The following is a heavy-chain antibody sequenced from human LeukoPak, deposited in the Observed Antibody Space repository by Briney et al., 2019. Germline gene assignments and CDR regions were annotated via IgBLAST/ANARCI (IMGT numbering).Heavy chain of an antibody. CDR3: AKGDYYGSGSSPAQFDY. V-gene: IGHV3-9*01. D-gene: IGHD3-10*01. CDR1: GFTFDDYA. J-gene: IGHJ4*02. CDR2: ISWNSGSI. Sequence: GGSLRLSCAASGFTFDDYAMHWVRQAPGKGLEWVSGISWNSGSIGYADSEKGRFTISRDNAKNSLYLQMNSLRAEDTALYYCAKGDYYGSGSSPAQFDYWGQGTLVTVSS.